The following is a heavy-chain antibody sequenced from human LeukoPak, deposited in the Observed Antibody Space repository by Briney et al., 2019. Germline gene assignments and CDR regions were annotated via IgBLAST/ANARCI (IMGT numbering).Heavy chain of an antibody. CDR1: GYTFTSYA. D-gene: IGHD3-10*01. Sequence: GASVEVSCKASGYTFTSYAMHWVRQAPGQRLEWMGWINAGNGNTKYSQKFQGRVTITRDTSASTAYMELSSLRSEDTAVYYCAREGLWSDFDYWGQGTLVTVSS. CDR2: INAGNGNT. CDR3: AREGLWSDFDY. V-gene: IGHV1-3*01. J-gene: IGHJ4*02.